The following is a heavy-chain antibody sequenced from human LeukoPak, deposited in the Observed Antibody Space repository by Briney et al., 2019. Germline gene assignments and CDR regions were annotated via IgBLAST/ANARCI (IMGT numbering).Heavy chain of an antibody. CDR3: ARGPGDQHFDK. CDR2: LYSGGSI. J-gene: IGHJ4*02. D-gene: IGHD2-2*01. Sequence: GGSLRLSCAASGFTVSSNFMTWVRQAPGKGLKWVTVLYSGGSIYYADSVKGRFTISRDNSKNTLYLQMNSLRAEDTAVYFCARGPGDQHFDKWGQGTLVTVSS. CDR1: GFTVSSNF. V-gene: IGHV3-53*01.